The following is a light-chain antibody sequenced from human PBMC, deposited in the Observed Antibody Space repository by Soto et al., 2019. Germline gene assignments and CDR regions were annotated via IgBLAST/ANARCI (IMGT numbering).Light chain of an antibody. Sequence: EIVMTQSPATLSVSPGERATLSCRASQSVINNLAWYQQKPGQAPRLLIYAVSTRATGIPARFSGSGSGTEFTLTISSLQSEDFAVYYCQQGDNWPWTSGQGTKVEIK. CDR2: AVS. V-gene: IGKV3D-15*01. CDR3: QQGDNWPWT. CDR1: QSVINN. J-gene: IGKJ1*01.